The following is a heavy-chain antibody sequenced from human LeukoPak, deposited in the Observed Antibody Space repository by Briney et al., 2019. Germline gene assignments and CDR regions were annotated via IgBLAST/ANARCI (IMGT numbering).Heavy chain of an antibody. D-gene: IGHD4-11*01. CDR2: ISGSSENS. J-gene: IGHJ4*02. V-gene: IGHV3-23*01. CDR3: ARDVGPTPFFDY. CDR1: GYTFNTYA. Sequence: GGSLRLSCAASGYTFNTYAMSWVRQAPGKGLEWVSTISGSSENSHYADSVKGRFTISRDNLKNTLFLQMNSLRAGDTAVYYCARDVGPTPFFDYWGRGTLVTVSS.